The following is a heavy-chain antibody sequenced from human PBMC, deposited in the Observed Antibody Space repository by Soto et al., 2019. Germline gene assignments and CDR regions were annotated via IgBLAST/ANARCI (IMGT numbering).Heavy chain of an antibody. CDR1: GHIFTIYG. J-gene: IGHJ4*02. Sequence: QVQLVQSGAEVKTPGASVKVSCEASGHIFTIYGFSWLRQAPGQGLEWMGWISAYNGNTDSAQKFQGRDRMTTDTATKTVSMELTGLRSDDTAGYYCAGHYDSSGYGWVYDFESWGQGTPVTVSS. V-gene: IGHV1-18*01. CDR2: ISAYNGNT. CDR3: AGHYDSSGYGWVYDFES. D-gene: IGHD3-22*01.